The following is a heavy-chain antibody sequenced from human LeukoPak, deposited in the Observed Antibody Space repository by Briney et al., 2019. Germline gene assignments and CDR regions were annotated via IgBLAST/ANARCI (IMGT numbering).Heavy chain of an antibody. Sequence: SETLSLTCTVSGGSISSSSYYWGWIRQPPGKGLEWIANIYYSGSTYYNPSLKSRVTISVDTSKNQFSLKLSSVTAADTAVYYCARQIVVVPAAPNWFDPWGQGTLVTVSS. D-gene: IGHD2-2*01. CDR2: IYYSGST. CDR3: ARQIVVVPAAPNWFDP. J-gene: IGHJ5*02. V-gene: IGHV4-39*01. CDR1: GGSISSSSYY.